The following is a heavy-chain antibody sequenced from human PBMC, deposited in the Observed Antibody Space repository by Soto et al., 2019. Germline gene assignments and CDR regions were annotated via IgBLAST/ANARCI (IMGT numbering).Heavy chain of an antibody. V-gene: IGHV3-9*01. CDR3: ARAITHTLVARSCDV. CDR1: GFTFDDFA. J-gene: IGHJ3*01. CDR2: ISWDGGKV. Sequence: EVQLVESGGKLVQPGWCLRLSCPASGFTFDDFAMHWVRQGPGKGLEWVSGISWDGGKVAYGNSVEGRFTISRDNAKNSMYLQMSSLRPGHTALYVCARAITHTLVARSCDVLGQGTMVTVSS. D-gene: IGHD6-6*01.